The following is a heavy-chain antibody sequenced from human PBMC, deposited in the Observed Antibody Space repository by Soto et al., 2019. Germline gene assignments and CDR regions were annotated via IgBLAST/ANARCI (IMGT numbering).Heavy chain of an antibody. Sequence: GGSLRLSCAASGFTFSSYWMSWVRQAPGKGLEWVANIKQDGSEKYYVDSVKGRFTISRDNAKNSLYLQMNSLRAEDTAVYYCARDHYDYIWGSAGYYYYMDVWGKGTTVTVSS. J-gene: IGHJ6*03. CDR3: ARDHYDYIWGSAGYYYYMDV. CDR2: IKQDGSEK. V-gene: IGHV3-7*01. D-gene: IGHD3-16*01. CDR1: GFTFSSYW.